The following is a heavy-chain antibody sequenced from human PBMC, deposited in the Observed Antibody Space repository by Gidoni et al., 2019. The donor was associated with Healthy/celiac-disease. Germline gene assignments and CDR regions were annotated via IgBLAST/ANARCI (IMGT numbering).Heavy chain of an antibody. V-gene: IGHV3-23*01. D-gene: IGHD3-22*01. J-gene: IGHJ4*02. CDR3: AKVDFGYYYDSSGYSY. Sequence: EVQLLESGGGLVQPGGSLRLSCAASGFTFSSYAISWVRQAPGKGLEWVSAISGSGGSTYYADSVKGRFTISRDNSKNTLYLQMNSLRAEDTAVYYCAKVDFGYYYDSSGYSYWGQGTLVTVSS. CDR2: ISGSGGST. CDR1: GFTFSSYA.